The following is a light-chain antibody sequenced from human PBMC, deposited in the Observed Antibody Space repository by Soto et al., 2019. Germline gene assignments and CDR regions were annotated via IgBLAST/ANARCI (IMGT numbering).Light chain of an antibody. CDR2: EVS. V-gene: IGLV2-23*02. CDR1: SSDVGSYNL. Sequence: QSALTQPASVSGSPGQSITISCTGTSSDVGSYNLVSWYQQHPGKAPKLMIYEVSKRPSGVSNRFSGSKSGNTASLTISGLQAEDEADYYCCSYAGNSTYVFGTGTKATVL. J-gene: IGLJ1*01. CDR3: CSYAGNSTYV.